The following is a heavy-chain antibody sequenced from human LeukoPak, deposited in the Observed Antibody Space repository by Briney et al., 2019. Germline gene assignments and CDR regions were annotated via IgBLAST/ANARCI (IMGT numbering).Heavy chain of an antibody. J-gene: IGHJ4*02. CDR1: GFTFSSYA. Sequence: PGGALRLSCAASGFTFSSYAMPRVRQAPGKGLEWVTVISYDGSNKYYADSVKGRFTIYRDNSKNTLYLQMNSLRAEGTAVYYCARDKGSAIDYWGQGTLVTVSS. CDR2: ISYDGSNK. CDR3: ARDKGSAIDY. D-gene: IGHD6-19*01. V-gene: IGHV3-30*01.